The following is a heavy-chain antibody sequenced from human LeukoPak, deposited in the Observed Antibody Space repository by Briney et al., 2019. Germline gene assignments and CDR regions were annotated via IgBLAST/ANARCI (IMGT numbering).Heavy chain of an antibody. CDR2: INHRGST. V-gene: IGHV4-34*01. CDR3: ARRSRRIAAAGLDY. CDR1: GGSFSGYY. J-gene: IGHJ4*02. D-gene: IGHD6-13*01. Sequence: PSETLSLTCAVSGGSFSGYYWSWIRQPPGKGLEWIGEINHRGSTNYNPSLKSRVTISVDTSKNQFSLKLSSVTAADTAVYYCARRSRRIAAAGLDYWGQGTLVTVSS.